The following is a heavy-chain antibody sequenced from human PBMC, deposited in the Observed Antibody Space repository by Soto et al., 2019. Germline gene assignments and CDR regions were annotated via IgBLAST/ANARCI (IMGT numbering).Heavy chain of an antibody. CDR1: GFSFSSYG. CDR2: ISHDGGNK. D-gene: IGHD3-9*01. V-gene: IGHV3-30*03. Sequence: GGSLRLSCAASGFSFSSYGMHWVRQAPGKGPEWVSFISHDGGNKSYADSVKGRFTISRDNSKNTLYLQMNSLRPEDTAVYYCATDRLPKSPYYFDRWGQGTLVTVSS. J-gene: IGHJ4*02. CDR3: ATDRLPKSPYYFDR.